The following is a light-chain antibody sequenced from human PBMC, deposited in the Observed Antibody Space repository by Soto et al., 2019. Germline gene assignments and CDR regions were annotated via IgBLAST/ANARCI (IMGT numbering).Light chain of an antibody. CDR1: SSDVGGYTY. CDR3: SSYTRSDTVV. J-gene: IGLJ3*02. V-gene: IGLV2-14*01. Sequence: QSALTQPASVSGSPGQSITISCTGTSSDVGGYTYVSWYQQHPGKAPKLMIYEVNNRPSGVSNRFSGSKSGNTAPLTISGLQAEDEADYYCSSYTRSDTVVFGGGTKLTVL. CDR2: EVN.